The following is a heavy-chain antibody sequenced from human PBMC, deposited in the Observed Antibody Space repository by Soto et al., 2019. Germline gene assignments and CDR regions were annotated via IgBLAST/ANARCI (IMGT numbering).Heavy chain of an antibody. CDR1: GFTFSSYR. CDR2: ISYDGSNK. V-gene: IGHV3-30*18. J-gene: IGHJ3*02. CDR3: AKERESGSCREFDAFDI. Sequence: QVQLVESGGGVVQPGRSLRLSCAASGFTFSSYRMHWVRQAPGKGLGWVSVISYDGSNKYYADALTGRFTISRDNSKNTLYLQMNGRGVEDRAVYYCAKERESGSCREFDAFDIWGQGTMVTVSS. D-gene: IGHD1-26*01.